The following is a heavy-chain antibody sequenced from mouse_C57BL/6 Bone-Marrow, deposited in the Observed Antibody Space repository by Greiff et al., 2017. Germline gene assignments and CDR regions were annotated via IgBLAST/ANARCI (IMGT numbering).Heavy chain of an antibody. D-gene: IGHD1-1*01. V-gene: IGHV14-4*01. Sequence: VHVKQSGAELVRPGASVKLSCTASGFNIKDDYMHWVKQRPEQGLEWIGWIDPENGDTEYASKFQGKATITADTSSNTAYLQLSSLTSEDTAVYYCTTHFTTVVATDFDYWGQGTAPTVTA. CDR1: GFNIKDDY. CDR2: IDPENGDT. CDR3: TTHFTTVVATDFDY. J-gene: IGHJ2*01.